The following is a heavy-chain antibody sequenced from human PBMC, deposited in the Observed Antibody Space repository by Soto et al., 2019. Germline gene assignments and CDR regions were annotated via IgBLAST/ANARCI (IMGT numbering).Heavy chain of an antibody. V-gene: IGHV4-30-4*01. Sequence: SETLSLTCTVSGGSISSGYYYWSWIRQPPGKGLEWIGYIYYSGSTYYNPSLKSRVTISVDTSKNQFSLKLSSVTAADTAVYYCARRGEMEAFDYWGQGTLVTVSS. D-gene: IGHD3-16*01. CDR3: ARRGEMEAFDY. J-gene: IGHJ4*02. CDR1: GGSISSGYYY. CDR2: IYYSGST.